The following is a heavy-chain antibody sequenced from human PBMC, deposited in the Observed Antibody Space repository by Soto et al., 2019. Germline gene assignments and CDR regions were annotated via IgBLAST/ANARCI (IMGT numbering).Heavy chain of an antibody. CDR2: IDPEDGET. D-gene: IGHD3-10*01. Sequence: ASVKVSCKVSGYTLTELSMHWVRQAPGKGLEWMGGIDPEDGETIYAQKFQGRVTMTEDTSTDTAYMELSSLRSEDTAVYYCAGGITMVRGVIIKGYYYSGMDVCGQVTTVTVSS. J-gene: IGHJ6*02. V-gene: IGHV1-24*01. CDR1: GYTLTELS. CDR3: AGGITMVRGVIIKGYYYSGMDV.